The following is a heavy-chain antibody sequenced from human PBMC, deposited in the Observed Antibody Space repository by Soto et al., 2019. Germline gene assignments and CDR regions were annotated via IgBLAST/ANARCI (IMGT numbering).Heavy chain of an antibody. CDR3: ARGKGDIVATYIFDY. CDR2: INPNSGGT. CDR1: GYTFTGYY. J-gene: IGHJ4*02. V-gene: IGHV1-2*02. Sequence: ASVKVSCKASGYTFTGYYMHWVRQAPGQGLEWMGWINPNSGGTNYAQKFQGRVTMTRDTSISTAYMELSRLRSDDTAVYYCARGKGDIVATYIFDYWGQGTLVTVSS. D-gene: IGHD5-12*01.